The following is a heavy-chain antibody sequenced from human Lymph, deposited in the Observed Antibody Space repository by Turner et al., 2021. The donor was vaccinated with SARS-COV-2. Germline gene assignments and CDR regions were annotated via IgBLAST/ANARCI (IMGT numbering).Heavy chain of an antibody. CDR3: ARDLGTYGMDV. Sequence: EVQLVDTGGGLSQPGGSLRLACAASGIIVSRNYMNWVRQAPGKGLEWVSVIYSGGTTYYADSVKGRFTISRDNSKNTLYLQMNSLRVEDTAVYYCARDLGTYGMDVWGQGTTVTVSS. D-gene: IGHD6-13*01. CDR2: IYSGGTT. CDR1: GIIVSRNY. V-gene: IGHV3-53*02. J-gene: IGHJ6*02.